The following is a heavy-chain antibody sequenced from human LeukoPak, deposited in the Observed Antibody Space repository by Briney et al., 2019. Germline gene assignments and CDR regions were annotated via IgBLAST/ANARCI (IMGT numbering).Heavy chain of an antibody. J-gene: IGHJ1*01. Sequence: PGGSLRLSCAASGFTVSSNYTSWVRQAPGKGLEWVSVIYSGGSTYYADSVKGRFTISRDNSKNTLYRQMNSLRAEDTAVYYCAGRTSSEVKYFQYWGQGTLVTVSS. CDR3: AGRTSSEVKYFQY. CDR2: IYSGGST. CDR1: GFTVSSNY. V-gene: IGHV3-66*01. D-gene: IGHD6-19*01.